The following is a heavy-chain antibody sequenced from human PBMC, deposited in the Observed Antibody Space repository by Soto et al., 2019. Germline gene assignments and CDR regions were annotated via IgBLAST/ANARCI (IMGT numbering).Heavy chain of an antibody. CDR2: IKQDGSEK. Sequence: GGSLRLSCAASGFTFSSYWMSWVRRAPGKGLEWVANIKQDGSEKYYVDSVKGRFTISRDNAKNSLYLQMNSLRAEDTAVYYCARGQRALITYGPFDPWGQGTLVTVSS. V-gene: IGHV3-7*01. CDR1: GFTFSSYW. D-gene: IGHD4-17*01. CDR3: ARGQRALITYGPFDP. J-gene: IGHJ5*02.